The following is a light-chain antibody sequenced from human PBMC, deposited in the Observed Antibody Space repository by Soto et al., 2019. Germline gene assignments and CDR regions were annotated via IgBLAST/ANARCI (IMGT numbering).Light chain of an antibody. J-gene: IGLJ3*02. CDR1: SGDVGTYDL. CDR2: EAT. V-gene: IGLV2-23*01. CDR3: CSFAGSNSWV. Sequence: QSALTQPASVSGSPGQSITISCTGTSGDVGTYDLDSWYQHHPGAAPKLMIYEATRRPSGISNRFSGSKSGNTASLTISGLQAEDEAAYYCCSFAGSNSWVFGGGTKLTVL.